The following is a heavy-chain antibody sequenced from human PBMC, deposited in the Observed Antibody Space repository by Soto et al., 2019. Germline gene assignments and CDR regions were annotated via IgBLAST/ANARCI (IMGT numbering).Heavy chain of an antibody. J-gene: IGHJ4*02. V-gene: IGHV3-23*01. D-gene: IGHD3-3*01. CDR1: GFTFSSYA. CDR3: AKSYDFWSGPTEFDY. CDR2: ISGSGGST. Sequence: EVQLLESGGGLVQPGGSLRLSCAASGFTFSSYAMSWVRQAPGKGLEWVSAISGSGGSTYYEDSVKGRFTISRDNAKNTLYLQMNSLRAEDTAVYYCAKSYDFWSGPTEFDYWGQGTLVTVSS.